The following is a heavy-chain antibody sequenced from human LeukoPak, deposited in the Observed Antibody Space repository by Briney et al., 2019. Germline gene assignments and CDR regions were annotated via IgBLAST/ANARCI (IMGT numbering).Heavy chain of an antibody. J-gene: IGHJ3*02. CDR3: ARGPKRFRYYYDSSGDRAAFDI. D-gene: IGHD3-22*01. CDR2: IFYSGST. Sequence: PSETLSLTCTVSGGSISSSDYYWGWIRQPPGKGLEWIGTIFYSGSTYYNPSLKSRVTISVDTSRNQFSLKLSSVTAADTAVYYCARGPKRFRYYYDSSGDRAAFDIWGQGTMVTVSS. V-gene: IGHV4-39*07. CDR1: GGSISSSDYY.